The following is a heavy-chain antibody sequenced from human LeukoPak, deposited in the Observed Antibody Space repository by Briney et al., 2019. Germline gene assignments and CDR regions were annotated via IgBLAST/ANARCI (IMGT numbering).Heavy chain of an antibody. J-gene: IGHJ6*03. CDR3: ARLRSLGDSSSNYYYMDV. CDR2: IYYSGST. D-gene: IGHD6-13*01. CDR1: GDSISSYY. Sequence: SETLSLTCTVSGDSISSYYWSWIRQPPEKGLEWIGYIYYSGSTNYNPSLKSRVTISVDTSKNQFSLKLTSVTAADTAVYYCARLRSLGDSSSNYYYMDVWGKGTTVTVSS. V-gene: IGHV4-59*01.